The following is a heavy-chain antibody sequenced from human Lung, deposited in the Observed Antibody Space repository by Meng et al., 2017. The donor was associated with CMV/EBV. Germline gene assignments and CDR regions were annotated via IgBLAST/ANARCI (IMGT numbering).Heavy chain of an antibody. CDR1: GYTFTSYG. CDR2: ISAYNGNT. D-gene: IGHD2-2*01. Sequence: ASVXVSXKASGYTFTSYGISWVRQAPGQGLEWMGWISAYNGNTNYAQKLQGRVTMTTDTYTSTAYMELRSLRSDDSAVYYCSRARVPGILVVPAAYDDWGQGXLVTVSS. J-gene: IGHJ4*02. V-gene: IGHV1-18*01. CDR3: SRARVPGILVVPAAYDD.